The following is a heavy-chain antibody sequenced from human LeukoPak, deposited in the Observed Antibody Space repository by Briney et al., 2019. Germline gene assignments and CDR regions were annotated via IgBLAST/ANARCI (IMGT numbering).Heavy chain of an antibody. CDR2: ISSSGSTI. J-gene: IGHJ6*02. D-gene: IGHD2-15*01. Sequence: GGSLRLSCAASGFTFSDYYMSWIRQAPGKGLEWVSYISSSGSTIYYADSVKGRFTISRENAKNSLYLQMNSLRAEDTAVYYCARGYCSGGSCYSRLYYYYYGMDVWGQGTTVTVSS. V-gene: IGHV3-11*01. CDR1: GFTFSDYY. CDR3: ARGYCSGGSCYSRLYYYYYGMDV.